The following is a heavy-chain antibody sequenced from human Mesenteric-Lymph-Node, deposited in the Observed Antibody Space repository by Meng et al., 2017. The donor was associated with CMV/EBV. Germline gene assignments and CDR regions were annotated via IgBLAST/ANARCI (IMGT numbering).Heavy chain of an antibody. CDR3: ARDRLQGDYSGPGY. Sequence: SCAASGFTFSSYSMNWVRQAPGKGLEWVSYISSSSSTIYYADSVKGRFTISRDNAKNSVFLQMNRLTDDDAGVYYCARDRLQGDYSGPGYWGQGTLVTVSS. V-gene: IGHV3-48*02. CDR1: GFTFSSYS. J-gene: IGHJ4*02. CDR2: ISSSSSTI. D-gene: IGHD2-15*01.